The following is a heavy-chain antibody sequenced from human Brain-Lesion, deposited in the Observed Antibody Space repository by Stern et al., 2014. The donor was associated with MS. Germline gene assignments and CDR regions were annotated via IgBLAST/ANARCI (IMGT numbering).Heavy chain of an antibody. CDR3: ARNIRPSVNYYVALGF. V-gene: IGHV4-4*09. Sequence: QLVQSGPGLVKPSETLSLTCTVSGDSISSYYWSWIRQAPGKGLEWIGYIYSTGSTNYKPSLKSRVTMSVDTPKNQFSLRLSSVTAADTAVYYCARNIRPSVNYYVALGFWGQGTLVTVSS. D-gene: IGHD3-10*02. CDR1: GDSISSYY. CDR2: IYSTGST. J-gene: IGHJ4*02.